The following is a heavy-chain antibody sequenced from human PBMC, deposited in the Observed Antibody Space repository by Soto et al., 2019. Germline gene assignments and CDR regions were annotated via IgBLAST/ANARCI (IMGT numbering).Heavy chain of an antibody. Sequence: PGGSLRLSCAASGFTFSSYSMNWVRQAPGKGLEWVSSISSSSYIYYADSVKGRFTISRDNAKNSLYLQMNSLRAEDTAVYYCARDVPDYYYDSSGYSPDYWGQGTLVTVSS. CDR1: GFTFSSYS. CDR2: ISSSSYI. CDR3: ARDVPDYYYDSSGYSPDY. J-gene: IGHJ4*02. V-gene: IGHV3-21*01. D-gene: IGHD3-22*01.